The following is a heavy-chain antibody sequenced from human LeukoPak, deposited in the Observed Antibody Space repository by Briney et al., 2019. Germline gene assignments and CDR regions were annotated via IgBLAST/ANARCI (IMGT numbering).Heavy chain of an antibody. CDR3: ARAARYYDSSGYYELNWFDP. V-gene: IGHV1-2*02. D-gene: IGHD3-22*01. J-gene: IGHJ5*02. CDR2: INPNSGGT. Sequence: ASVKVSCKASGYTFTGYYMHWVRQAPGQGLEWMGWINPNSGGTNYAQKFQGRVTMTRDTSISTAYMELSRLRSDDTAVYCCARAARYYDSSGYYELNWFDPWGQGTLVTVSS. CDR1: GYTFTGYY.